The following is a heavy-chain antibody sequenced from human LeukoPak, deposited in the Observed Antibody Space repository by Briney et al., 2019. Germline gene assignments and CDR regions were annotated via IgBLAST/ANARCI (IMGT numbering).Heavy chain of an antibody. D-gene: IGHD6-19*01. CDR3: AKANKAVSSGWYGG. J-gene: IGHJ4*02. Sequence: GWSLRLSCAASGFTFSSYGMSWVRQAPGKGLEWVSAISGSGGSTYYADSVKGRFTISRDNSKNTLYLQMNSLRAEDTAVYYCAKANKAVSSGWYGGWGQGTLVTVSS. V-gene: IGHV3-23*01. CDR1: GFTFSSYG. CDR2: ISGSGGST.